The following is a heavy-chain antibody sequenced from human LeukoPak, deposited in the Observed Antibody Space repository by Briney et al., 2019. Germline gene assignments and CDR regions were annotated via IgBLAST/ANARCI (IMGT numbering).Heavy chain of an antibody. Sequence: ASVKVCCKASGYTFTGYYMHWVRQAPGQGLEWMGWSNPNSGGTNYAQKFQGWVTMTRDTSISTAYMELSRLRSDDTAVYYCARGPRPYYDILTGPKIDAFHIWGQGTMVTVSS. CDR2: SNPNSGGT. D-gene: IGHD3-9*01. V-gene: IGHV1-2*04. CDR1: GYTFTGYY. J-gene: IGHJ3*02. CDR3: ARGPRPYYDILTGPKIDAFHI.